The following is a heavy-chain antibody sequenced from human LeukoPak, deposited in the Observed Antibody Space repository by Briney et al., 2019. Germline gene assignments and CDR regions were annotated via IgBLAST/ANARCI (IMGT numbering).Heavy chain of an antibody. V-gene: IGHV4-59*01. D-gene: IGHD1-14*01. Sequence: SETLSLTCTVSGGSISSYYWSWIRQPPGKGLEWIGYIYYSGSTNYNPSLKSRVTISVDTSKNQFSLKLSSVTAADTAVYYCARYRIDAFDVWGQGTMVTVSS. CDR1: GGSISSYY. CDR2: IYYSGST. J-gene: IGHJ3*01. CDR3: ARYRIDAFDV.